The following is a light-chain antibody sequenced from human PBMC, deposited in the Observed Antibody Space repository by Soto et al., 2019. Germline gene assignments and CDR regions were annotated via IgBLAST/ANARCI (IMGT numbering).Light chain of an antibody. J-gene: IGKJ1*01. Sequence: DIQMTQSPSSLSASVGDRVTITCRASQSISGHLNWYQHKPGKAPELLIYATSTLHIGVPSRFSGSGSGTDFTLTISSLQPEDFATYYCQQTYSTPPTFGQGTKVDIK. CDR2: ATS. V-gene: IGKV1-39*01. CDR1: QSISGH. CDR3: QQTYSTPPT.